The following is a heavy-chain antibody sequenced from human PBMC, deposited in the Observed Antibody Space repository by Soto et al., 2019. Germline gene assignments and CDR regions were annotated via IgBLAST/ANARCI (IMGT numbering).Heavy chain of an antibody. D-gene: IGHD3-10*01. Sequence: QVQLVQSGAEVKKPGSSVRVSCKASGDTFNFYSINWVRQAPGLGLEWMARINPILSMSNYAQRFQGRVTMTADKSTSTDYMELSSLRSEDTAKYYCAGSYGAGYRAFDSWGQGALVTVSS. CDR2: INPILSMS. CDR1: GDTFNFYS. CDR3: AGSYGAGYRAFDS. J-gene: IGHJ4*02. V-gene: IGHV1-69*02.